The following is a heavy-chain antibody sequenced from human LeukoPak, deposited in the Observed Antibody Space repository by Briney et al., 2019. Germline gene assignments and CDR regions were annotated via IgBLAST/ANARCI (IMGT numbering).Heavy chain of an antibody. CDR2: VYISGST. CDR3: ARETMLAGFASGLGFNY. D-gene: IGHD6-19*01. J-gene: IGHJ4*02. Sequence: SETLSLTCTVSGGSISSYYWSWIRQPPGKGLEWIGRVYISGSTNYNPSLKSRVSISIDTSKSQFSLKLTSVTAADTATYYCARETMLAGFASGLGFNYWGQGILVIVSS. V-gene: IGHV4-4*07. CDR1: GGSISSYY.